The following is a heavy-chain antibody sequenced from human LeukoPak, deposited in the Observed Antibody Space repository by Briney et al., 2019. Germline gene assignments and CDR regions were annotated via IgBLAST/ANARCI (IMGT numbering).Heavy chain of an antibody. CDR2: IYYGGST. CDR1: GGSINSSSYY. Sequence: SETLSLTCTVSGGSINSSSYYWGWIRQPPGKGLEWIGSIYYGGSTYYNPSLKSRVTISVDTSKNQFSLRLSSVTAADTAMYYCARPYSSGWYEGNWFDPWGQGTLVTVSS. V-gene: IGHV4-39*07. J-gene: IGHJ5*02. CDR3: ARPYSSGWYEGNWFDP. D-gene: IGHD6-19*01.